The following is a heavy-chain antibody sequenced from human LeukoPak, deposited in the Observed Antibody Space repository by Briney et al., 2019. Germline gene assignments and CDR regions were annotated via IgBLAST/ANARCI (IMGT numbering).Heavy chain of an antibody. V-gene: IGHV4-59*01. CDR3: ARQYGDPVLGLYYFDY. J-gene: IGHJ4*02. D-gene: IGHD2-21*02. CDR1: GDSITSYY. CDR2: IYYSGST. Sequence: SETLSPTCTVSGDSITSYYWTWIRQPPGKGLEWFGYIYYSGSTNYNPSLKSRVTISIDTSNNHFSLKLSSVTAADTAIYYCARQYGDPVLGLYYFDYWGQGTLVTVSS.